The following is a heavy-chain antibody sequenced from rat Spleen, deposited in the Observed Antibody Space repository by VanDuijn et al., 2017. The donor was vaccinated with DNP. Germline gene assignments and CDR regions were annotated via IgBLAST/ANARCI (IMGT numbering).Heavy chain of an antibody. Sequence: EVQLQESGPGLVKPSQSLSLTCSVTGYSITSNYWGWIRKFPGDKMEWIGHISYSGSTTYNPSLESRISITSDTSKNQFFLHLNSVTTADTATYYCARQPSGMDYWGQGVMVIVSS. CDR2: ISYSGST. CDR3: ARQPSGMDY. V-gene: IGHV3-1*01. CDR1: GYSITSNY. J-gene: IGHJ2*01. D-gene: IGHD1-4*01.